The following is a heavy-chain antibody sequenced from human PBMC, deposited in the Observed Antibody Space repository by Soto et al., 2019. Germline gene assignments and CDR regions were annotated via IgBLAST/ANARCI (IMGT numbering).Heavy chain of an antibody. V-gene: IGHV4-34*01. CDR1: GGSFSGYY. J-gene: IGHJ6*02. Sequence: SETLSLTCAVYGGSFSGYYWSWIRQPPGKGLEWIGEINHSGSTNYNPSLKSRVTISVDTSKNQFSLKLSSVTDADTAVYYCARRRRFFSGYGLVYDYYGMDVWGQGTTVTVSS. CDR2: INHSGST. CDR3: ARRRRFFSGYGLVYDYYGMDV. D-gene: IGHD5-18*01.